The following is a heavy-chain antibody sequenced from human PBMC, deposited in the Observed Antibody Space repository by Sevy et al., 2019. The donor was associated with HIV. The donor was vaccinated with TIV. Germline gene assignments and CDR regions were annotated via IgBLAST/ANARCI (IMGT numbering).Heavy chain of an antibody. J-gene: IGHJ3*02. V-gene: IGHV3-23*01. D-gene: IGHD2-21*02. CDR3: AKDDLAYCGGDRHSDAFDI. CDR2: ISGSGGST. Sequence: GGFLRLSCAASGFTFSSYSMSWVRQAPGKGLEWVSAISGSGGSTYYAYSVKGRFTISRDNSKNTMYMQTNSLRAEDTAVCYCAKDDLAYCGGDRHSDAFDIWGQGTMVTVSS. CDR1: GFTFSSYS.